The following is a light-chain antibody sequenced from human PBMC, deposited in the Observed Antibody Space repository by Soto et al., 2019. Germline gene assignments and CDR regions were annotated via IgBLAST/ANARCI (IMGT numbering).Light chain of an antibody. CDR3: CSYAGSYTFVV. J-gene: IGLJ2*01. V-gene: IGLV2-11*01. Sequence: QSVLTQPRSVSGFPGQSVTISCTGTSSDFGGYNYVSWYQQHPGKAPKLMIYDVSKRPSGVPDRFSGSKSGNTASLTISGLQAEDEADYYCCSYAGSYTFVVFGGGTKVTVL. CDR1: SSDFGGYNY. CDR2: DVS.